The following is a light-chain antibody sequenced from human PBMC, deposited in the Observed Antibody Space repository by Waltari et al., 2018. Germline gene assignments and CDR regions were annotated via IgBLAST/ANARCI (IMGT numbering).Light chain of an antibody. Sequence: EIVMTQSPATLSVSPGERATLSCRASQSVSSNLAWYQQKPGQAPRLLIYGASTRGTGIPARFSGSVSGTEFTLTISSLQSEDFAVYYCQQYNNWPPNTFGQGTKLEIK. CDR3: QQYNNWPPNT. CDR2: GAS. V-gene: IGKV3-15*01. J-gene: IGKJ2*01. CDR1: QSVSSN.